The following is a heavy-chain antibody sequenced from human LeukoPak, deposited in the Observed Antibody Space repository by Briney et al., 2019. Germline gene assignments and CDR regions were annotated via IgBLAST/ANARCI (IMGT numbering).Heavy chain of an antibody. CDR3: ARAYYYDSSGYYPSEYFQH. J-gene: IGHJ1*01. CDR1: GFTFSRYW. V-gene: IGHV3-74*01. D-gene: IGHD3-22*01. CDR2: INSDGSST. Sequence: GGSLRLSCAASGFTFSRYWMHWARQAPGKGLVWVSRINSDGSSTSYADSVKGRITISRDNAKNTLYLQMNSLRAEDTAVYYCARAYYYDSSGYYPSEYFQHWGQGTLVTVSS.